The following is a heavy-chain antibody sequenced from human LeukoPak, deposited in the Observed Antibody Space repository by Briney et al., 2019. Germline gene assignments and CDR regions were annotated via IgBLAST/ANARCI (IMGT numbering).Heavy chain of an antibody. Sequence: SETLSLTCTVSGGSISSYYWSWIRQPPGKGLEWIGYIYYIGSTNYNPSLKSRVTISVDTSKNQFSLKLNSVTAADTAIYYCARGLRDYGDSDGDAFDIWGQGTMVTVSS. D-gene: IGHD4-17*01. V-gene: IGHV4-59*12. CDR3: ARGLRDYGDSDGDAFDI. CDR2: IYYIGST. J-gene: IGHJ3*02. CDR1: GGSISSYY.